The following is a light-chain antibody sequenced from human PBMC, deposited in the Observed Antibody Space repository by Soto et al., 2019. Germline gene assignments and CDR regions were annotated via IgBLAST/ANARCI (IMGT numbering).Light chain of an antibody. Sequence: QSVLTQPPSASGTPGQRVTISCSGSSSNIGDNPVNWYQQLPGMAPKLLIDSYNQRPSGVPDRFSGSQSGTSASLAISGLQSEDEAVYYCAAWDVRLYVFGTGTKVTVL. CDR3: AAWDVRLYV. CDR2: SYN. V-gene: IGLV1-44*01. J-gene: IGLJ1*01. CDR1: SSNIGDNP.